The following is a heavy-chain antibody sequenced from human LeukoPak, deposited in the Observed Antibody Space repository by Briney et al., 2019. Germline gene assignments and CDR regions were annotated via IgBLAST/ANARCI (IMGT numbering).Heavy chain of an antibody. Sequence: GGSLRLSCAASGFTFSSYGMHWVRQAPGKGLEWVAVISYDGSNKYYADSVKGRFTISRDNSKNTLYLQMNSLRAEDTAVYYCAKEKRTVDTAMETITYYFDYWGQGTLVTVSS. J-gene: IGHJ4*02. V-gene: IGHV3-30*18. CDR2: ISYDGSNK. D-gene: IGHD5-18*01. CDR3: AKEKRTVDTAMETITYYFDY. CDR1: GFTFSSYG.